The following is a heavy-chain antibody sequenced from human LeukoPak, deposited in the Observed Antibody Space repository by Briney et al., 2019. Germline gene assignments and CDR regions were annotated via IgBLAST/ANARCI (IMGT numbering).Heavy chain of an antibody. CDR1: GGTFSSYA. V-gene: IGHV1-69*01. D-gene: IGHD4-11*01. Sequence: SVKVSCKASGGTFSSYAISRVRQAPGQGLEWMGGIIPIFGTANYAQKFQGRVTITADESTSTAYMELSSLRSEDTAVYYCARDSPPPKIYSNYDIYYGMDVWGQGTTVTVSS. CDR3: ARDSPPPKIYSNYDIYYGMDV. J-gene: IGHJ6*02. CDR2: IIPIFGTA.